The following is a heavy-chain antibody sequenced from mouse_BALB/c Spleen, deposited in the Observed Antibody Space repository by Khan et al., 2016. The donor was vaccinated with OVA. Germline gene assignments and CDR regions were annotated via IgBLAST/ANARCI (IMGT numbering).Heavy chain of an antibody. J-gene: IGHJ3*01. V-gene: IGHV5-6*01. CDR2: ISNGGSST. CDR3: ARYRCATASAWFAY. CDR1: GFTFSSYG. Sequence: EVELVESGGDLVKPGGSLNLSCEASGFTFSSYGMSWLRQTPDKRLEWVATISNGGSSTYFPDSVTGRLTISRDNAKNTLYLQMSSLKSEDPAMYYCARYRCATASAWFAYWGQGTLVTVFA. D-gene: IGHD1-2*01.